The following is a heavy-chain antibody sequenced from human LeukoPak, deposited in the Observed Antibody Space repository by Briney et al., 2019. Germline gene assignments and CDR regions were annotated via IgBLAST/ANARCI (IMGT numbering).Heavy chain of an antibody. CDR2: INAGNGNT. J-gene: IGHJ5*02. D-gene: IGHD6-19*01. V-gene: IGHV1-3*01. CDR1: GGTFSSYA. CDR3: ARWVGGYRDWFDP. Sequence: GASVKVSCKASGGTFSSYAISWVRQAPGQRLEWMGWINAGNGNTKYSQKFQGRVTITRDTSASTAYMELSSLRSEDTAVYYCARWVGGYRDWFDPWGQGTLVTVSS.